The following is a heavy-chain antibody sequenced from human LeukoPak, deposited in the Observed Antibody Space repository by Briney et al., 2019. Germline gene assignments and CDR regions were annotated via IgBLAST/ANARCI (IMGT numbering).Heavy chain of an antibody. D-gene: IGHD2-15*01. CDR1: GGSISSYY. CDR2: IYYSGST. V-gene: IGHV4-59*01. CDR3: AINSGGSVDY. Sequence: SETLSLTCTVSGGSISSYYWSWIRQPPGKGLEWIGYIYYSGSTSYNPSLKSRVTISIDTSKNQFSLRLNSVTTEDRAVYYCAINSGGSVDYWGQGTLVTVSS. J-gene: IGHJ4*02.